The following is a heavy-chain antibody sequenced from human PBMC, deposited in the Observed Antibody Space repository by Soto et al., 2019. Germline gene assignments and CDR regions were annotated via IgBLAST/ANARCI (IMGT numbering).Heavy chain of an antibody. CDR1: GGSISSYY. D-gene: IGHD5-12*01. J-gene: IGHJ4*02. V-gene: IGHV4-59*01. Sequence: PSETLSLTCTVSGGSISSYYWSWIRQPPGKGLEWIGYIYYSGSTNYNPSLKSRVTISVDTSKNQFSLKLSSVTAADTAVYYCARGAATIWTDYWGQGTLVTVSS. CDR3: ARGAATIWTDY. CDR2: IYYSGST.